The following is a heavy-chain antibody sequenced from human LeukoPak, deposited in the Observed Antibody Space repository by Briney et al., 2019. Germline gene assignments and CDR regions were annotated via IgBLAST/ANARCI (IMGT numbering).Heavy chain of an antibody. CDR1: GFTFSSYE. CDR2: ISSSGSTI. Sequence: GGSLRLSCAASGFTFSSYEMNWVRQAPGKGLEWVSYISSSGSTIYYADSVKGRFTISRDNAKNSLYLQMNSLRAEDTAVYYCARVLMTINYDSGDTLDCWGQGTLVTVSS. J-gene: IGHJ4*02. CDR3: ARVLMTINYDSGDTLDC. D-gene: IGHD4-17*01. V-gene: IGHV3-48*03.